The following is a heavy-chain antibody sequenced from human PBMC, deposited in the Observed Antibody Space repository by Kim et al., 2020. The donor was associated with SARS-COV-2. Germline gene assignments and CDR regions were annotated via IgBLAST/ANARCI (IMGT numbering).Heavy chain of an antibody. CDR2: INHSGST. V-gene: IGHV4-34*01. CDR3: AGWYGGNSAVYYYGMDV. Sequence: SETLSLTCAVYGGSFSGYYWSWIRQPPGKGLEWIGEINHSGSTNYNPSLKSRVTISVDTSKNQFSLKLSSVTAADTAVYYCAGWYGGNSAVYYYGMDVWGQGTTVTVSS. J-gene: IGHJ6*02. CDR1: GGSFSGYY. D-gene: IGHD2-21*02.